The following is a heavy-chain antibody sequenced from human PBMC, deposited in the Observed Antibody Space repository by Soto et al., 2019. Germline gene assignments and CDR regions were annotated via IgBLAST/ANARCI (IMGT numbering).Heavy chain of an antibody. J-gene: IGHJ6*02. CDR2: FDPEDGET. V-gene: IGHV1-24*01. CDR3: ATDQDGSGSRRPLGYYYYGMDV. D-gene: IGHD3-10*01. CDR1: GYTLTELS. Sequence: ASVKVSCKVSGYTLTELSMHWVRQAPGKGLEWMGGFDPEDGETIYAQKFQGRVTMTEDTSTDTAYMELSSLRSEDTAVYYCATDQDGSGSRRPLGYYYYGMDVWGQGTTVTVSS.